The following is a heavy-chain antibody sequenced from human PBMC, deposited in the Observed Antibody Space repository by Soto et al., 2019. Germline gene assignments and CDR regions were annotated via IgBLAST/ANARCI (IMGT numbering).Heavy chain of an antibody. CDR2: IYYTTTT. V-gene: IGHV4-61*08. Sequence: SETLSLTCSVSGGSVSSGDYYWSWIRQPPGKGLELIGYIYYTTTTTYNPSHNSRVTISGDSSNNRHPLKVNSVTAADTAVYYCARLGAHSKDFASRGQGTLVTLSS. D-gene: IGHD3-3*01. CDR1: GGSVSSGDYY. CDR3: ARLGAHSKDFAS. J-gene: IGHJ4*02.